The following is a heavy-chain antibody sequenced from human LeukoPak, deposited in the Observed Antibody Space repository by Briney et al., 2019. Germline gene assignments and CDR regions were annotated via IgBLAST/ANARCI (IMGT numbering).Heavy chain of an antibody. V-gene: IGHV5-51*01. Sequence: GESLQISCEASGYSFTNNWIAWVRQMPGKGLEWMGIIYPADSDTTYSPSFQGQVTISADRSFSTAYLRWNSLKASDTAMYYCARLYNYYDSSGWVPDYWGQGTLVTVSS. CDR2: IYPADSDT. J-gene: IGHJ4*02. CDR3: ARLYNYYDSSGWVPDY. CDR1: GYSFTNNW. D-gene: IGHD3-22*01.